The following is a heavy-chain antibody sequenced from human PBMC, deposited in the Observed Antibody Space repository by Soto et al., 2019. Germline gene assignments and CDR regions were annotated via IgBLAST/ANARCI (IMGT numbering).Heavy chain of an antibody. CDR1: GVSFNNNG. J-gene: IGHJ6*02. D-gene: IGHD3-10*01. Sequence: QVQLVQSGAEVKKPGSSVKVSCKTSGVSFNNNGIGWVRQAPGHGLEWMGGVSPPFRTSNYARKFQGRISITGDASTGTVNMELSSLTSEDTAQYYCARVLYYGSGRYSPYGMDVWGQGTKVTVSS. CDR2: VSPPFRTS. V-gene: IGHV1-69*01. CDR3: ARVLYYGSGRYSPYGMDV.